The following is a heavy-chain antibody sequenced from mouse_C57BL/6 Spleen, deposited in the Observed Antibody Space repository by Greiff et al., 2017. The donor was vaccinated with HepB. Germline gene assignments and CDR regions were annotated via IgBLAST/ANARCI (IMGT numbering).Heavy chain of an antibody. CDR2: IYPGSGNT. CDR1: GYTFTDYY. D-gene: IGHD4-1*01. V-gene: IGHV1-76*01. CDR3: ARLGRERYYYAMDY. J-gene: IGHJ4*01. Sequence: VQLQQSRAELVRPGASVKLSCKASGYTFTDYYINWVKQRPGQGLEWIARIYPGSGNTYYNEKFKGKATLTAEKSSSTAYMQLSSLTSEDSAVYFCARLGRERYYYAMDYWGQGTSVTVSS.